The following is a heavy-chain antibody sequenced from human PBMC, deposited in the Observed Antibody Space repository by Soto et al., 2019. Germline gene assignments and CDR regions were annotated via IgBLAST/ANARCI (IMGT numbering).Heavy chain of an antibody. Sequence: EVQLVQSGAEVKKPGGYLRFSCKGSGYSFTSYLVTWVRQMPGKGLEWMGRIDPRASYTNYHPPFKGYITISVDKSISTAYLQWSSLRASDTAMYYCARLYGGNSGMDVWGQGTTVTVSS. V-gene: IGHV5-10-1*01. CDR2: IDPRASYT. CDR3: ARLYGGNSGMDV. J-gene: IGHJ6*02. CDR1: GYSFTSYL. D-gene: IGHD4-17*01.